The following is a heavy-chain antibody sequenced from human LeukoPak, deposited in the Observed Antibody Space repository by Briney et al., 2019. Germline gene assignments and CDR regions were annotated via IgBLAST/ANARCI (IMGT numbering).Heavy chain of an antibody. J-gene: IGHJ4*02. Sequence: SGTLSLTCAVSGASINSSNWWSWVRQSPGKGLEWIGEIYHSGSTNYNPSLKSRVTISVDKSKNQFSLKLSSVTAADTAVYYCARHILSGYSGYDYWGQGTLVTVSS. D-gene: IGHD5-12*01. CDR2: IYHSGST. V-gene: IGHV4-4*02. CDR3: ARHILSGYSGYDY. CDR1: GASINSSNW.